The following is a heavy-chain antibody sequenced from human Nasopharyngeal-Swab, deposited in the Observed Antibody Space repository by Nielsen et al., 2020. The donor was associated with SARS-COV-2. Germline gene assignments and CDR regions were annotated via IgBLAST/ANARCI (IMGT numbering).Heavy chain of an antibody. D-gene: IGHD3-3*01. V-gene: IGHV3-21*01. CDR2: ISSSSSYI. J-gene: IGHJ6*02. CDR3: ARDGLDYDFWSAYFMDV. CDR1: GFTFNNYN. Sequence: LKISCAASGFTFNNYNFNWVRQAPGKGLEWVSSISSSSSYIYYADSVKGRFTISRDNAKNSLYLQMNSLRAEDTAVYYCARDGLDYDFWSAYFMDVWGQGTTITVSS.